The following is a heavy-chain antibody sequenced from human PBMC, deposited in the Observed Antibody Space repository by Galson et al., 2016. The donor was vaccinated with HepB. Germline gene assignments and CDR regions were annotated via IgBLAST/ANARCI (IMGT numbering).Heavy chain of an antibody. V-gene: IGHV3-48*02. CDR2: ISIGSSRI. D-gene: IGHD3-10*01. Sequence: SLRLSCAASGFTFSSYSLNWVRQAPGKGLEWVSYISIGSSRIYYADSLKGRFTISRDNAKNSLFLQMNSLRDEDTAVYFCVGDRDGQRHMVHGEYWGQGTLVTVSS. J-gene: IGHJ4*02. CDR3: VGDRDGQRHMVHGEY. CDR1: GFTFSSYS.